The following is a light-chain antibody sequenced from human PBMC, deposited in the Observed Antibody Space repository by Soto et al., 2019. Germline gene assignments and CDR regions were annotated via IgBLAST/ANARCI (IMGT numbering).Light chain of an antibody. Sequence: EIVLTQSPGTLSLSPGERATLSCRASQSVTSSYLAWYQQKPGQAPRLLIYGASSRATGIPDRFSGSGSGTDFTLTLGRLEPEDFAVYYCQQYASSPWTFGQGTKVEIK. J-gene: IGKJ1*01. CDR3: QQYASSPWT. CDR1: QSVTSSY. CDR2: GAS. V-gene: IGKV3-20*01.